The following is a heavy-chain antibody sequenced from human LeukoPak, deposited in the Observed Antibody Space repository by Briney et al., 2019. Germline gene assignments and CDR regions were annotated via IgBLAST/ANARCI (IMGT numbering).Heavy chain of an antibody. CDR3: ARPKCGGSCYRTQPYYFDY. CDR2: IKQDGSEK. V-gene: IGHV3-7*01. D-gene: IGHD2-15*01. Sequence: PGGSLRLSCAASGFTFSSYWMSWVRQAPGKGLEWVANIKQDGSEKYYVDSVKGRFTISRENAENSLYLQMNSLRAEDTAVYYCARPKCGGSCYRTQPYYFDYWGQGTLVTVSS. CDR1: GFTFSSYW. J-gene: IGHJ4*02.